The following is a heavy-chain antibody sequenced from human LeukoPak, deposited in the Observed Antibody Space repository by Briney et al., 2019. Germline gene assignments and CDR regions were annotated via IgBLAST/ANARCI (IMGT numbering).Heavy chain of an antibody. CDR1: GGTFSSYT. D-gene: IGHD5-18*01. J-gene: IGHJ5*02. Sequence: WASVKVSCKASGGTFSSYTISWVRQAPGQGLEWMGGIIPLFGTPDYAQKFQDRLTITADKSTSTAYMELSSLRSDDTAIYFCAAPLRAGYIYGFQSWGQGTLVTVSS. CDR3: AAPLRAGYIYGFQS. V-gene: IGHV1-69*06. CDR2: IIPLFGTP.